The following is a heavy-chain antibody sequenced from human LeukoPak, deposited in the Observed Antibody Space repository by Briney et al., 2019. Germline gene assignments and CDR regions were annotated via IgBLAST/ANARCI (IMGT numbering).Heavy chain of an antibody. J-gene: IGHJ6*02. CDR3: ARDRDSSSSLYYYYYGVDV. D-gene: IGHD6-6*01. V-gene: IGHV1-18*01. CDR2: ISAYNGNT. CDR1: GYTFTSYG. Sequence: ASVKVSCKASGYTFTSYGISWVRQAPGQGLEWMGWISAYNGNTNYAQKLQGRVTMTTDTSTSTAYMELRSLRSDDTAVYYCARDRDSSSSLYYYYYGVDVWGQGTTVTVSS.